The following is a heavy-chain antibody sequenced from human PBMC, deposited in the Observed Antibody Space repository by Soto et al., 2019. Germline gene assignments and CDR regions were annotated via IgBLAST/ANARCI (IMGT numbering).Heavy chain of an antibody. V-gene: IGHV1-8*01. D-gene: IGHD3-3*01. CDR1: GYTFTSYD. CDR3: ARATHTIYDFWSGYYYNWFDP. Sequence: ASVKVSCKASGYTFTSYDINWVRQATGQGLEWMGWMNPNSGNTGYAQKFQGRVTMTRNTSISTAYMELSSLRSEDTAVYYCARATHTIYDFWSGYYYNWFDPWGQGTLFTVSS. CDR2: MNPNSGNT. J-gene: IGHJ5*02.